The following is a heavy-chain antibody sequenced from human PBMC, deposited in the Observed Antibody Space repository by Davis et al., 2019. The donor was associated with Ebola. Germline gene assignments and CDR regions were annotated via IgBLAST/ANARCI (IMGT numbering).Heavy chain of an antibody. Sequence: GESLKISCAASGFPFSAYFMDWVRLTPGKGLEWVGLSRNLENRYNTEYAASVRGRFTISRDDSKKSLYLQMNSLRAEDTAVYYCARDVISDIVVVGPLDYWGQGTLVTVSS. V-gene: IGHV3-72*01. D-gene: IGHD2-15*01. CDR2: SRNLENRYNT. J-gene: IGHJ4*02. CDR1: GFPFSAYF. CDR3: ARDVISDIVVVGPLDY.